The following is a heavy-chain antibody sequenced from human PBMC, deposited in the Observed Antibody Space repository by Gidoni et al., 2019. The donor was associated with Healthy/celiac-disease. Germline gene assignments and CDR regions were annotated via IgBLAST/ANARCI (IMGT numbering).Heavy chain of an antibody. Sequence: QVQLVQSGAEVKSPGASVKVSCKASGYTFTTYYMHWVRQAPGQGLAWMGIINPSGGSTSYAQKFQGRVTMTSDTSTSTVYMELSSLRSADTAVYYCARDDGDGYNFWGQGTLVTVSS. D-gene: IGHD5-12*01. CDR2: INPSGGST. V-gene: IGHV1-46*01. CDR1: GYTFTTYY. J-gene: IGHJ4*02. CDR3: ARDDGDGYNF.